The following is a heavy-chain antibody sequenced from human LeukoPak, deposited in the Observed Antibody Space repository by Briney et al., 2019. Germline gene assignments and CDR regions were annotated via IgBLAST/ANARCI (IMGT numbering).Heavy chain of an antibody. CDR3: AKDIFRGIAAAGTFLPYYFDY. V-gene: IGHV3-23*01. D-gene: IGHD6-13*01. Sequence: GGSLRLSCAASGFTFSSYGMSWVRQAPGKGLEWVSAISGSGGSTYYADSVKGRFTISRDNSKNTLYLQMNSLRAEDTAVYYCAKDIFRGIAAAGTFLPYYFDYWGQGTLVTVSS. CDR1: GFTFSSYG. J-gene: IGHJ4*02. CDR2: ISGSGGST.